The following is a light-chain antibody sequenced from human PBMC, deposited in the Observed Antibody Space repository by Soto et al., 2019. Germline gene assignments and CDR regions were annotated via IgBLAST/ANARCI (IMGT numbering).Light chain of an antibody. J-gene: IGKJ1*01. Sequence: EIVVRHTPATLSSSPSNLATLSCRSSQSVSSYLAWYQQKPGQAPRLLIYDASNRATGIQARFSGSGSGTDFTLTISSLEPEDFAVYYCQQRSNGPSITFGQGTKVDIK. CDR3: QQRSNGPSIT. V-gene: IGKV3-11*01. CDR2: DAS. CDR1: QSVSSY.